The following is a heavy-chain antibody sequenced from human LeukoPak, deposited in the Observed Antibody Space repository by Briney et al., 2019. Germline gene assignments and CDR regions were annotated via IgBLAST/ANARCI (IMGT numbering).Heavy chain of an antibody. V-gene: IGHV3-30-3*01. CDR3: ASLTMVRGDETYYFDY. J-gene: IGHJ4*02. D-gene: IGHD3-10*01. CDR2: ISYDGSNK. CDR1: GFTFSSYA. Sequence: GGSLRLSCAASGFTFSSYAMRWVRQAPGKGLEWVAVISYDGSNKYYADSVKGRFTISRDNSKNTLYLQMNSLRAEDTAVYYCASLTMVRGDETYYFDYWGQGTLVTVSS.